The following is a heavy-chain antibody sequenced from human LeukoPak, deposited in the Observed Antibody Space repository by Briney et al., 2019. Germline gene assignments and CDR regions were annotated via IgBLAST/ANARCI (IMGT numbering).Heavy chain of an antibody. Sequence: GGSLRLSCAASGFTFSSYGMHWVRQAPGKGLEWVAVISYDGSNKYYADSVKGRFTISRDNSKNTLYLQMNSLRAEDTAVYYCAKERPYYYDSSGYKSYYSDYWGQGTLVTVSS. CDR3: AKERPYYYDSSGYKSYYSDY. CDR2: ISYDGSNK. J-gene: IGHJ4*02. V-gene: IGHV3-30*18. D-gene: IGHD3-22*01. CDR1: GFTFSSYG.